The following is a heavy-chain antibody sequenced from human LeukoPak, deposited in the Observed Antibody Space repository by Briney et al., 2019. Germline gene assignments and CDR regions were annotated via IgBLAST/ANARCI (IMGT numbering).Heavy chain of an antibody. Sequence: ASVKVSCKASGYTFTDYYMHWVRQAPGQGLEWMGWINPNNGGTNYGQKFQGRVTMTRDTSISTAYMELSRLRSDDTAVYYCARGGGGLWFGELSLDYWGQGTLVTVSS. CDR3: ARGGGGLWFGELSLDY. D-gene: IGHD3-10*01. CDR2: INPNNGGT. V-gene: IGHV1-2*02. J-gene: IGHJ4*02. CDR1: GYTFTDYY.